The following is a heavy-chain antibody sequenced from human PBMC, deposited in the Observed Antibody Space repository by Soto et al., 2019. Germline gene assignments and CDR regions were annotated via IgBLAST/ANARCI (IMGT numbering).Heavy chain of an antibody. CDR3: TRAVTGSIDAFDF. CDR1: GFTFSGSA. Sequence: EVQLVESGGTLVQPGGSLKLSCAASGFTFSGSAMHWVRQASGKGLEWVGRIRTKANSYATAYAASMKGKFTISRDDSKNTAYLQMNSLKTEDTAVYYCTRAVTGSIDAFDFWGQGTMVTVSS. D-gene: IGHD6-19*01. CDR2: IRTKANSYAT. J-gene: IGHJ3*01. V-gene: IGHV3-73*01.